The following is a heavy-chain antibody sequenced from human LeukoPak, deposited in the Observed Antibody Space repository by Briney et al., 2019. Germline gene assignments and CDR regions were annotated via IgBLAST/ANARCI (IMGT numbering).Heavy chain of an antibody. CDR3: AKEMMVRGVLDYFDY. CDR2: ISGSGGST. D-gene: IGHD3-10*01. CDR1: GFTFSSYA. V-gene: IGHV3-23*01. J-gene: IGHJ4*02. Sequence: GGSLRLSCAASGFTFSSYAMSWVRQARGKGLEWVSDISGSGGSTYYADSVKGRFTISRDNSKNTLYLQMNSLRAEDTAVYYCAKEMMVRGVLDYFDYWGQGTLVTVSS.